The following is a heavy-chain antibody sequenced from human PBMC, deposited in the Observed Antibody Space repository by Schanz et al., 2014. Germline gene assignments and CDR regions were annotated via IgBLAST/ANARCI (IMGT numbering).Heavy chain of an antibody. V-gene: IGHV3-33*08. CDR2: IRYDGRNK. D-gene: IGHD3-10*01. CDR1: GFTFSSYG. CDR3: ARGPIPIQGVPMDF. Sequence: QVQLVESGGGVVQPGRSLRLSCAASGFTFSSYGMHWVRQAPGKGLEWVAVIRYDGRNKNFVESVKGRFTISRDNSKDTLYLQMSGLTPEDTAVYYCARGPIPIQGVPMDFWGQGTLVTVSS. J-gene: IGHJ4*02.